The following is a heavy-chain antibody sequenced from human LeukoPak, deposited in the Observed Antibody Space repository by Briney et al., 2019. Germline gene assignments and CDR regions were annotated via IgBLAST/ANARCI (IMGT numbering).Heavy chain of an antibody. V-gene: IGHV1-69*04. Sequence: SVKVSCKASGGTFSSYAVSWVRQAPGQGLEWMGRIIPILGIANYAQKFQGRVTITADKSTSTAYMELSSLRSEDTAVYYCARSTYYYDSSGLFDYWGQGTLVTVSS. CDR2: IIPILGIA. D-gene: IGHD3-22*01. CDR1: GGTFSSYA. CDR3: ARSTYYYDSSGLFDY. J-gene: IGHJ4*02.